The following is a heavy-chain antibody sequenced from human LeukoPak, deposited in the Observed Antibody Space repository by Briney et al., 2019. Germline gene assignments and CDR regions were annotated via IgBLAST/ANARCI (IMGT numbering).Heavy chain of an antibody. CDR1: GGSISSYY. Sequence: SETLSLTCTVSGGSISSYYWSWIWQPAAQGLELIGRIYTIGSTNYNPSLKSRVTMSVDTSKNQFSLKLSSVTAADTAVYYCARDPEAVAFGYFDYWGQGTLVTVSS. CDR3: ARDPEAVAFGYFDY. J-gene: IGHJ4*02. CDR2: IYTIGST. V-gene: IGHV4-4*07. D-gene: IGHD6-19*01.